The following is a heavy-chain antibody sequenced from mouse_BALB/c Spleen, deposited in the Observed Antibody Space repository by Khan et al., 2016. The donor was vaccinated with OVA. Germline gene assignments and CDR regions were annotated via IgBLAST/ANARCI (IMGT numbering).Heavy chain of an antibody. CDR3: ARDYYGTSWYFDV. CDR1: GYSITSGYY. Sequence: EVKLLESGPGLVKPSQSLSLTCSVTGYSITSGYYWNWIRRFPGNKLEWMDYIRYDGSNNYNPSLKNRISITRDTSKNQFFLKLNSVTTEDTATYYCARDYYGTSWYFDVWGAGTTVTVSS. V-gene: IGHV3-6*02. CDR2: IRYDGSN. J-gene: IGHJ1*01. D-gene: IGHD1-1*01.